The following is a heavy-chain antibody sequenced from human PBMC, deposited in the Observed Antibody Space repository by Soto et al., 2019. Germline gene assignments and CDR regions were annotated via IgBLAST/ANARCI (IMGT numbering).Heavy chain of an antibody. Sequence: QVQLVQSGAEVKKPGSSVKVSCKASGGTFSSYAISWVRQAPGQGLEWMGGIIPIFGTANYAQKFQGRVTITADDSTSTAYMELSSLRSEDTAVYYCARDRYCSGGSCYQRRKYNWFDPWGQGTLVTVSS. CDR2: IIPIFGTA. V-gene: IGHV1-69*01. CDR3: ARDRYCSGGSCYQRRKYNWFDP. D-gene: IGHD2-15*01. J-gene: IGHJ5*02. CDR1: GGTFSSYA.